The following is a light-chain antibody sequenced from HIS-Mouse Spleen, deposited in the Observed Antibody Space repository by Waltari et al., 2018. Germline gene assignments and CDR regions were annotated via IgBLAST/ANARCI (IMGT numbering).Light chain of an antibody. J-gene: IGLJ2*01. CDR2: EDS. CDR1: ALPKKY. CDR3: YSTDSSGNHRV. Sequence: SYELTQPPSVSVSPGQTARITCSGDALPKKYAYWDQQKSGQAPLLLIYEDSKRPSGIPERFSGSSSGTMATLTISGAQVEDEADYYCYSTDSSGNHRVFGGGTKLTVL. V-gene: IGLV3-10*01.